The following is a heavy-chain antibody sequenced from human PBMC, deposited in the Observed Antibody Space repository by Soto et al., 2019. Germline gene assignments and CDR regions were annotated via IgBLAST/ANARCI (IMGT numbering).Heavy chain of an antibody. V-gene: IGHV1-69*01. CDR3: ARGGHNSGWYRTFDF. CDR2: IIPVFGPP. D-gene: IGHD6-13*01. CDR1: RGTFTTDA. Sequence: QVQLVQSGAEVKKPGSSVSVSCKSSRGTFTTDAISWVRQAPGQGLEWMGVIIPVFGPPTYAQKFQGRLTITADESTTTAHLELRNLRSEDMAIYYCARGGHNSGWYRTFDFWGQGTLVTVSS. J-gene: IGHJ4*02.